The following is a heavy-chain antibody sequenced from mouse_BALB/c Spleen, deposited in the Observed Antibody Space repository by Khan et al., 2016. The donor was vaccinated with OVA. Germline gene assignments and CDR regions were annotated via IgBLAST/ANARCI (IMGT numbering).Heavy chain of an antibody. Sequence: EVELVESGGGLVKPGGSLKVSCAASGFTFSSYTMSWVRQTPEKRLEWVAIISSGGSYTFYPDSVKGRFTISRDNAKNTLYLQMSSLKSEDTAMYYCERGCDEGYYYAMDYWGQGITVTVSS. V-gene: IGHV5-6-4*01. CDR1: GFTFSSYT. CDR3: ERGCDEGYYYAMDY. CDR2: ISSGGSYT. J-gene: IGHJ4*01.